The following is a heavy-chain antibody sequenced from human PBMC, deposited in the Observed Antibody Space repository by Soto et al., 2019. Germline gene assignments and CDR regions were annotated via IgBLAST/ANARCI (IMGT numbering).Heavy chain of an antibody. Sequence: SETLSLTCTVSGGSIRNNGANWGWIRQPPGKGLEWIGSIYYTGSTNYNPSLQSRVTTSVDTSKNQFSLKLSSVTAADTAVYYCARDITIFGANWFDPWGQGTLVTVSS. CDR1: GGSIRNNGAN. D-gene: IGHD3-3*01. CDR3: ARDITIFGANWFDP. CDR2: IYYTGST. V-gene: IGHV4-39*07. J-gene: IGHJ5*02.